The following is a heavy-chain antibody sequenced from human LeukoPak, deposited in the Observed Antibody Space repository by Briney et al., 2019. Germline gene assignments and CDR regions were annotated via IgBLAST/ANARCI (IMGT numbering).Heavy chain of an antibody. V-gene: IGHV3-74*01. CDR1: GFAFSTYW. Sequence: GGSLRLSCAASGFAFSTYWMHWVRQAPGKGLVWVSRINSDGSSTSYADSVKGRFTISGDNAKNTLYLQMNSLRAEDTAVYYCARDNYYESSGYIPPLDCWGQGTLVTVSS. J-gene: IGHJ4*02. CDR2: INSDGSST. D-gene: IGHD3-22*01. CDR3: ARDNYYESSGYIPPLDC.